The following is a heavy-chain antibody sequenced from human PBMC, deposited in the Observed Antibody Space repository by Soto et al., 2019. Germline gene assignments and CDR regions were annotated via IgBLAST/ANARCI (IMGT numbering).Heavy chain of an antibody. D-gene: IGHD1-1*01. J-gene: IGHJ4*02. CDR1: GYTFNNYD. CDR3: TRASLDQRFSDH. CDR2: MNPNSGNR. Sequence: QVQLVQSGAEVRMPGASVKVSCKASGYTFNNYDIGWVRQATGQGLEWMGWMNPNSGNRGYAQRFQDRVTMTGDTSINTAYMELSRLTSEDTAFYYCTRASLDQRFSDHWGRGTLVTVSS. V-gene: IGHV1-8*01.